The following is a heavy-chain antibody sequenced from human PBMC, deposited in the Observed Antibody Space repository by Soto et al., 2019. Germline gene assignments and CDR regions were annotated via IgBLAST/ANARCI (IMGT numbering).Heavy chain of an antibody. CDR3: ARARLRAVYAFDI. D-gene: IGHD5-12*01. Sequence: SETLSLTCTVSGGSVISGAYCCTCMRQLPWKGLELIGYIYYSGSTYYSPSLKSRLSISLDTSKNQFSLRLSSVTAADTAMYYCARARLRAVYAFDIWGQGTMVTVSS. V-gene: IGHV4-31*03. CDR1: GGSVISGAYC. CDR2: IYYSGST. J-gene: IGHJ3*02.